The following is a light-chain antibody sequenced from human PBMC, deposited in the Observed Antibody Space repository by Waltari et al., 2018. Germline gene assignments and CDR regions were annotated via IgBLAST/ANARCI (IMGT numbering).Light chain of an antibody. CDR1: QGISSY. Sequence: DIQLTQSPSFLSASVGDRVNITCRASQGISSYLAWYQQKPGKAPELLICSASTLQSGVPSRFSASGSGTEFTLTISSLQPEDFATYHCQQLIHYLWTFGQGTKVEI. CDR3: QQLIHYLWT. J-gene: IGKJ1*01. V-gene: IGKV1-9*01. CDR2: SAS.